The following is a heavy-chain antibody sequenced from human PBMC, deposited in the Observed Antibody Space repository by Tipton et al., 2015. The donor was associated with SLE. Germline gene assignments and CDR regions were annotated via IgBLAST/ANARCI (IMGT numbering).Heavy chain of an antibody. CDR3: ATGTFDY. J-gene: IGHJ4*02. V-gene: IGHV3-74*01. Sequence: SLRLSCAASGFTFNSRWMHWVRQPPGKGLVWVSRINSDGDRATYADSVKGRFTISRDNSKNTLYLQMNSLRAEDTAVYYCATGTFDYWGQGTLVTVSS. CDR2: INSDGDRA. CDR1: GFTFNSRW. D-gene: IGHD1-14*01.